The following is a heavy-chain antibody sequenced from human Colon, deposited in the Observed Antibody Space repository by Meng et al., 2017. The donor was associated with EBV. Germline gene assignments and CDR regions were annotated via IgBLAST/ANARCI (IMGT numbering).Heavy chain of an antibody. V-gene: IGHV4-34*01. Sequence: QVRLQQWGAGLLKPSETLSRSCAVYGGSFRDYCWTWIRHPPGKGLEWIGEIDHRGNTKYNPSLKSRVTTSLDTSKKQFSLKVSSVTAADSAVYYCARRGPSGNFSPWSQGALVTVSS. D-gene: IGHD3-10*01. CDR2: IDHRGNT. CDR3: ARRGPSGNFSP. CDR1: GGSFRDYC. J-gene: IGHJ5*02.